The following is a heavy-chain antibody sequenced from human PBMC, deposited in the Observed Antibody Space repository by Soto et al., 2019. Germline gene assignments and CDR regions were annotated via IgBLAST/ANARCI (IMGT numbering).Heavy chain of an antibody. J-gene: IGHJ4*02. CDR2: ISYSGST. V-gene: IGHV4-30-4*01. CDR3: ARTNYDYVWGSYRFDY. D-gene: IGHD3-16*02. CDR1: GGSISSGDYY. Sequence: PSETLSLTCTVSGGSISSGDYYWSWIRQSPGKGLEWIGYISYSGSTFYNPSLKSRVTISLGTSKNQFSLRLSSVTAADTAVYYCARTNYDYVWGSYRFDYWGQGTLVTVSS.